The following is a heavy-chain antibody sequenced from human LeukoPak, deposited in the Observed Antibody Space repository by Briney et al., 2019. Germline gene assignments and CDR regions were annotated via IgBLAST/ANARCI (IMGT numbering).Heavy chain of an antibody. CDR3: AKNPYGGNQYYFDY. J-gene: IGHJ4*02. V-gene: IGHV5-51*01. Sequence: GESLKISCQGSGYTFTNYWVGWVRQMPGKGLEWMGIIYPGDSDTRYSPSFQGQVIISADKSISTAYLQWSSLKASDTAMYYCAKNPYGGNQYYFDYWGQGTLVTVSS. CDR2: IYPGDSDT. D-gene: IGHD4-23*01. CDR1: GYTFTNYW.